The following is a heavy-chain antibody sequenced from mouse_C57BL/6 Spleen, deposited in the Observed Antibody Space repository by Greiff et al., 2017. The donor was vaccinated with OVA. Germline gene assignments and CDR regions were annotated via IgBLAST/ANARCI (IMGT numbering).Heavy chain of an antibody. CDR2: ISSGGDYI. V-gene: IGHV5-9-1*02. CDR1: GFTFSSYA. CDR3: TRDYYYGSSSYYFDY. D-gene: IGHD1-1*01. Sequence: EVMLVESGEGLVKPGGSLKLSCAASGFTFSSYAMSWVRQTPEKRLEWVAYISSGGDYIYYADTVKGRFTISRDNARNTLYLQMSSLKSEDTAMYYCTRDYYYGSSSYYFDYWGQGTTLTVSS. J-gene: IGHJ2*01.